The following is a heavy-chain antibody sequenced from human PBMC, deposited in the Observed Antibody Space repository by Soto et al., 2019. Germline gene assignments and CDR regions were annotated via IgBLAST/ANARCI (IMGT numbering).Heavy chain of an antibody. Sequence: GGSLRLSCAASGFNFAYFVMHWVRQAPGKGLEYVSGIWTDSSRRAYAGSVKGRFIISRDNAKNALYLQMNSLRTDEKAFYNCVKDPPNGSVDHWGRGTLFTV. CDR1: GFNFAYFV. D-gene: IGHD2-8*01. V-gene: IGHV3-9*01. J-gene: IGHJ4*02. CDR2: IWTDSSRR. CDR3: VKDPPNGSVDH.